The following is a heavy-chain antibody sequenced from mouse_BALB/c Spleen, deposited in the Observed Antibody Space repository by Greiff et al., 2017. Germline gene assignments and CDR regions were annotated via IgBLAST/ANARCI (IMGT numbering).Heavy chain of an antibody. CDR3: ARRATGSRYFDV. J-gene: IGHJ1*01. CDR2: INSNGGST. CDR1: GFTFSSYY. D-gene: IGHD4-1*01. V-gene: IGHV5-6-2*01. Sequence: DVKLVESGGGLVKLGGSLKLSCAASGFTFSSYYMSWVRQTPEKRLELVAAINSNGGSTYYPDTVKGRFTISRDNAKNTLYLQMSSLKSEDTALYYCARRATGSRYFDVWGAGTTVTVSS.